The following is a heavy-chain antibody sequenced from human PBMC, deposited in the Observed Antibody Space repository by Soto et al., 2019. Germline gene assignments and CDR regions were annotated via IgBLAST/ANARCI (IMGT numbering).Heavy chain of an antibody. CDR1: GGSISSSSYY. CDR2: ISNDGSTT. CDR3: ARDSQLGPDY. J-gene: IGHJ4*02. D-gene: IGHD3-16*01. V-gene: IGHV3-74*01. Sequence: ETLSLTCTVSGGSISSSSYYWGWIRQPPGKGLVWVSRISNDGSTTYYAGSVKGRFTISRDNAKNTLYLQMNSLRAEDTAVYYCARDSQLGPDYWGQGTLVTVS.